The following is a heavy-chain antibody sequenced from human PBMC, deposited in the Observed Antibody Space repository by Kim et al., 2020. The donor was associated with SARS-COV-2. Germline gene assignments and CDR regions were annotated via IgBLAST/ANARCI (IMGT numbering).Heavy chain of an antibody. Sequence: ASVKVSCKSSGYTFTSYGISWVRQAPGQGLEWMGWISSYNGNTNYAQNLQGRVTMTTDTSTSTAYMELRSLRSDDTAVYYCARGSSWVISTADDYWGQGTLVTVSS. D-gene: IGHD3-22*01. CDR2: ISSYNGNT. V-gene: IGHV1-18*01. CDR3: ARGSSWVISTADDY. CDR1: GYTFTSYG. J-gene: IGHJ4*02.